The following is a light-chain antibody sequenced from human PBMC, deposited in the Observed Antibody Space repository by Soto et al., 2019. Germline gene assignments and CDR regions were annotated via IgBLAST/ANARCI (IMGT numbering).Light chain of an antibody. CDR3: QQYDSNPLT. V-gene: IGKV1-5*03. CDR2: KAS. J-gene: IGKJ4*01. Sequence: DIQVTQSPSTLSASVGDRVIITCRASQSISVWLAWYQQKPGKAPKLLIYKASNLKSGVPSRFSGSGSGTEFTLTISGLQPDDLATYYCQQYDSNPLTFGGGTKVEIK. CDR1: QSISVW.